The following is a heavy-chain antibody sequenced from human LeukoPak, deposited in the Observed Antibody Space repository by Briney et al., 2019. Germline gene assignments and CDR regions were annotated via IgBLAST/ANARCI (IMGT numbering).Heavy chain of an antibody. D-gene: IGHD3-22*01. CDR3: ARAGHRRYYYDNGYDY. CDR1: GYTFTSYD. Sequence: ASVKVSCKASGYTFTSYDINRVRQATGQGLEWMGWMNPNSGNTNYAQKLQGRVTMTTDTSTSTAYMELRSLRSDDTAVYYCARAGHRRYYYDNGYDYWGQGTLVTVSS. J-gene: IGHJ4*02. V-gene: IGHV1-18*01. CDR2: MNPNSGNT.